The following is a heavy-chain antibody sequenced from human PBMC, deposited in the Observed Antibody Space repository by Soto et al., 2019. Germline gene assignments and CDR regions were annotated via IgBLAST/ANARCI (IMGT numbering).Heavy chain of an antibody. J-gene: IGHJ4*02. V-gene: IGHV4-39*01. Sequence: SETLFLTCTVSGGSIYRSGYYWGWIRQPPGRGLEWIGNIDYNGVTYSNPSLKSRVTISRDTSKNQFSLKLTSVTAADTALYYCGKVLVGATGHTDSDSWGPGTLVTVSS. CDR3: GKVLVGATGHTDSDS. CDR2: IDYNGVT. D-gene: IGHD2-15*01. CDR1: GGSIYRSGYY.